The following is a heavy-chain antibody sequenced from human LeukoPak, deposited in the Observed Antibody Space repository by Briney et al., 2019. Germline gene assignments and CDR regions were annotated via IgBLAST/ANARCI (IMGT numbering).Heavy chain of an antibody. CDR1: GYTFTGYY. Sequence: GASVKVSSKASGYTFTGYYMHWVRQAPGQGLEWMGWINPNSGGTNYTQKFQGRVTMTRDTSISTAYMELSRLRSDDTAVYYCARDFNGSGSSHDYWGQGTLVTVSS. J-gene: IGHJ4*02. V-gene: IGHV1-2*02. CDR2: INPNSGGT. D-gene: IGHD3-10*01. CDR3: ARDFNGSGSSHDY.